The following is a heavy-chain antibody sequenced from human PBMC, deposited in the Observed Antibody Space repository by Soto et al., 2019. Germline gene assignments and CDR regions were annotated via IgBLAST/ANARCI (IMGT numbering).Heavy chain of an antibody. V-gene: IGHV1-58*01. CDR3: AAEGIPIAAAGIPYGMDV. CDR2: IVVGSGNT. Sequence: ASVKVSCKASGLTFTSSAVQWVRQARGQRLEWIGWIVVGSGNTNYAQKFQERVTITRDMSTSTAYMELSSLRSEDTAVYYCAAEGIPIAAAGIPYGMDVWGQGTTVTVSS. J-gene: IGHJ6*02. CDR1: GLTFTSSA. D-gene: IGHD6-13*01.